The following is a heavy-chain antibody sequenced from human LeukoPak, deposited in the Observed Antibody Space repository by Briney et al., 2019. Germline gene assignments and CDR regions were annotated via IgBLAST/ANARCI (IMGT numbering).Heavy chain of an antibody. V-gene: IGHV4-38-2*01. CDR2: ISHSGSA. J-gene: IGHJ4*02. D-gene: IGHD5-18*01. CDR3: ARHPIGTAMVSYFDY. Sequence: SETLSLTCAVYGYSISSGYYWGWIRQPPGQGLEWIGTISHSGSAYYNPSLKSRVTISLDTSKNQFSLRLSSVIAADTAVYYCARHPIGTAMVSYFDYWGQGTLVTVSS. CDR1: GYSISSGYY.